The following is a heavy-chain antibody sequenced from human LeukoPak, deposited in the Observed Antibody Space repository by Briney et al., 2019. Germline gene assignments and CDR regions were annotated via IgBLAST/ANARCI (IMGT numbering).Heavy chain of an antibody. CDR1: GFTFSSYE. J-gene: IGHJ6*03. D-gene: IGHD6-13*01. CDR3: ARNGPSSSWPMDV. V-gene: IGHV3-48*03. CDR2: ISSSGSTI. Sequence: SGGSLRLACAASGFTFSSYEMNWVRQAPGKGLEWVSYISSSGSTIYYADSVKGRFTISRDNAKNSLYLQMNSLRAEDTAVYYCARNGPSSSWPMDVWGKGTTVTISS.